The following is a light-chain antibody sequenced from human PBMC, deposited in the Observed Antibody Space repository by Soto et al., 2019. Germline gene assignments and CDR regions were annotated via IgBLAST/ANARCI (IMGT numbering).Light chain of an antibody. J-gene: IGLJ1*01. CDR1: SSNIGAGYD. Sequence: QSVLTQPPSVSGAPGQRVTISCTGSSSNIGAGYDVNWYQQLPGTAPKLLIYGDTSRPSGVPDRFSGSKSGTSASLAITGLQAEDEADYCCQSYDNRLGGSVFGTGTKLTVL. CDR3: QSYDNRLGGSV. CDR2: GDT. V-gene: IGLV1-40*01.